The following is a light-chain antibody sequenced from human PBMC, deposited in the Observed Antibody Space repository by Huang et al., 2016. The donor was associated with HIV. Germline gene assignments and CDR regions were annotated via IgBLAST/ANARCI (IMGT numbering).Light chain of an antibody. J-gene: IGKJ1*01. Sequence: IVLTQSPDTLSLSPGERATLSCRASQSVSSSYLAWFQQKPGQAPRLLIYGASSRATGIPDRFSGSGSGTDFTLTISRLEPEDFAVYYCQQYGSSQTFGQGTKVEIK. CDR1: QSVSSSY. CDR3: QQYGSSQT. CDR2: GAS. V-gene: IGKV3-20*01.